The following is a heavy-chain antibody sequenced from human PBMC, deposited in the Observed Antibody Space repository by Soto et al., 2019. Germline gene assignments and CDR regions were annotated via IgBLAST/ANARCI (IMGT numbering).Heavy chain of an antibody. V-gene: IGHV1-18*01. J-gene: IGHJ2*01. CDR3: ARRGAAAGRGWYFDL. CDR1: GYTFTSYG. Sequence: QVQLVQSGAEVKKPGASVKVSCKASGYTFTSYGISWVRQAPGQGLEWMGWISAYNGNTNYAQKLQGRVTMTTDTSTSTAYRELKSLRSDDTAVYYCARRGAAAGRGWYFDLWGRGTLVTVSS. CDR2: ISAYNGNT. D-gene: IGHD6-13*01.